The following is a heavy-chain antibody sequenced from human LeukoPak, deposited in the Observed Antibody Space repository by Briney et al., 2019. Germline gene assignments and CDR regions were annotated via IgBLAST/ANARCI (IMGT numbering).Heavy chain of an antibody. CDR1: GFTFSSYG. CDR2: IRDAGSNK. V-gene: IGHV3-30*02. D-gene: IGHD3/OR15-3a*01. Sequence: GGSLRLSCAASGFTFSSYGMHWVRQAPGKGLEWVAFIRDAGSNKYYADSVKGRFTISRDNSKNTLYLQMNSLRAEDTAVYYCAREWTNWGQGTLVTVSS. J-gene: IGHJ4*02. CDR3: AREWTN.